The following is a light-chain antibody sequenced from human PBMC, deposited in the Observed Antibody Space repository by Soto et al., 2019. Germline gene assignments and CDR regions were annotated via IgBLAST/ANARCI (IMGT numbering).Light chain of an antibody. CDR1: QAISSY. V-gene: IGKV1-9*01. CDR2: SAS. Sequence: DIQLTQSPSFLSSSVGDRVTITCRASQAISSYLAWYQRKPGKAPKRLIYSASTLQSGVPSRFSGSGSETEFTLTISSLQPGDFATYYCQQLQSYPLTFGGGTKVEIK. CDR3: QQLQSYPLT. J-gene: IGKJ4*01.